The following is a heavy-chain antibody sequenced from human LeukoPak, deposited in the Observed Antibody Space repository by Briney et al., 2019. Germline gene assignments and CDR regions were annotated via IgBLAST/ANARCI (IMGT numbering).Heavy chain of an antibody. CDR3: ARGGGSY. V-gene: IGHV4-39*07. Sequence: PSETLSLTCTVSNASISSNTYYRAWIRQPPGKGLEYIGSINYRGSTYYNPSLKSRVTMSVDTSKNQFSLKLSSVTAADTAVYYCARGGGSYWGQGTLVTVSS. CDR1: NASISSNTYY. CDR2: INYRGST. J-gene: IGHJ4*02. D-gene: IGHD3-16*01.